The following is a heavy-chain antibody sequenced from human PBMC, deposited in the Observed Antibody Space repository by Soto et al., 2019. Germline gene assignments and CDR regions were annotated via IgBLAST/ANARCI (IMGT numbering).Heavy chain of an antibody. J-gene: IGHJ6*02. D-gene: IGHD6-6*01. Sequence: EVQLLESGGGLVQPGGSLRLSCAASGFTFSSYAMSWVRQAPGKGLEWVSAISGSGGSTYYADSVKGRFTISRDNSKNTLSRQMNRLRAEDTAVYYCASPSARGNYYYGMDVWGQGTTVTVSS. CDR2: ISGSGGST. CDR1: GFTFSSYA. V-gene: IGHV3-23*01. CDR3: ASPSARGNYYYGMDV.